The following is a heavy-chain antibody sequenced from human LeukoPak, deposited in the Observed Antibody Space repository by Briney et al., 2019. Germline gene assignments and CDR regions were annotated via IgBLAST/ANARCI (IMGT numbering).Heavy chain of an antibody. Sequence: ASVKVSCKASGYTFTSYDINWVRQATGQGLEWMGWMNPNSGNTGYAQKFQGRVTMTRNTSISTAYMELSSLRSEDTAVYYCARHRQQLSDFDYWGQGTLVTVSS. J-gene: IGHJ4*02. V-gene: IGHV1-8*01. D-gene: IGHD6-13*01. CDR3: ARHRQQLSDFDY. CDR1: GYTFTSYD. CDR2: MNPNSGNT.